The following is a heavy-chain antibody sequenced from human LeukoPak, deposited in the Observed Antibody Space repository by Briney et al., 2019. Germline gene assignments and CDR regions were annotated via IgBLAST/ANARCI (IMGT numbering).Heavy chain of an antibody. CDR1: GYTLTELS. J-gene: IGHJ3*02. D-gene: IGHD6-13*01. CDR3: ATDRKAATYDAFDI. Sequence: ASVKVSCKVSGYTLTELSMHWVRQALGKGLEWMGGFDPEDGETIYAQKFQGRVTMTEDTSTDTAYMELSSLRSEDTAVYYCATDRKAATYDAFDIWGQGTMVTVSS. CDR2: FDPEDGET. V-gene: IGHV1-24*01.